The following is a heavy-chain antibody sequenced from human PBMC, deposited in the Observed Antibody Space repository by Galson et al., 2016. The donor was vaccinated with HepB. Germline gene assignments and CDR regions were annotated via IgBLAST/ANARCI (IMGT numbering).Heavy chain of an antibody. J-gene: IGHJ4*02. CDR1: GYSFPNYW. V-gene: IGHV5-51*01. D-gene: IGHD6-6*01. CDR3: ARWRTPTLSGSSACFDY. Sequence: QSGAEVKKPGESLKISCKGSGYSFPNYWIGWVRQMPGKGLEWMGLIYPGDSDTTYSPSFQGQVTISADKSISTAYLQWSSLTASATAMYYCARWRTPTLSGSSACFDYWGQGTLVTVSS. CDR2: IYPGDSDT.